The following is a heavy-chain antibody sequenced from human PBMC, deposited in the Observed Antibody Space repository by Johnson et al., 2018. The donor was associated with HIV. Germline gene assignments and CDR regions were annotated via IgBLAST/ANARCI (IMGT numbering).Heavy chain of an antibody. Sequence: QVQLVESGGGVVQPGRSLRLSCAASGFTFSSYAMHWVRQAPGKGLEWVAVISYDGSEKYYADSVKGRFTISRDSSKNTLYLQMNSLRTEDTAVYYCARGLLWFGELLEAFDIWGQGTMVTVSS. CDR3: ARGLLWFGELLEAFDI. CDR1: GFTFSSYA. CDR2: ISYDGSEK. V-gene: IGHV3-30*14. D-gene: IGHD3-10*01. J-gene: IGHJ3*02.